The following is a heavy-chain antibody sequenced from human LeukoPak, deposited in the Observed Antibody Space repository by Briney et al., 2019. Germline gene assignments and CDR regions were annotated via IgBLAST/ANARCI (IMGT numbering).Heavy chain of an antibody. CDR1: GFTFSSYA. CDR3: AKTDEVGYCSSTSCYGLFDY. D-gene: IGHD2-2*01. J-gene: IGHJ4*02. Sequence: PGGSLRLSCAASGFTFSSYAMSWVRQAPGKGLEWVSAISGSGGSTYYADSVKGRFTISRDNSKNTLYLQMNSLRAEDTAVYYCAKTDEVGYCSSTSCYGLFDYWGQGTLVTVSS. V-gene: IGHV3-23*01. CDR2: ISGSGGST.